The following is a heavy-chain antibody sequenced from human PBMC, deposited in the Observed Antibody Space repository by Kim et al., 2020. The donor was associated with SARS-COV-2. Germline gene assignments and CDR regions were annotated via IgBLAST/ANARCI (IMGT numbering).Heavy chain of an antibody. D-gene: IGHD2-15*01. CDR3: ARGRGTDSILWWFDP. Sequence: SVKVSCKASGGPFSTYVIIWVRQAPGQGLEWMGGIVPRLGRANYTQKFQGRVTITADESTTTVSMELRSLRSEDTAMYYCARGRGTDSILWWFDPWGQGTLVTVSS. CDR2: IVPRLGRA. J-gene: IGHJ5*02. V-gene: IGHV1-69*10. CDR1: GGPFSTYV.